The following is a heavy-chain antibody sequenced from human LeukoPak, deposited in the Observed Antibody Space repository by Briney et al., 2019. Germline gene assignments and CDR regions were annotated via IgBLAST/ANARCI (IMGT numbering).Heavy chain of an antibody. V-gene: IGHV4-39*07. Sequence: SETLSLTCIVSGDSITTSRCYWGWIRQPPGKGLEWIGSIYYSGSTYYNPSLKSRVSISMDSSKNQFSVQLTSVTAADTAVYYCARLGGYYPDYWGQGTLVTVSS. CDR3: ARLGGYYPDY. J-gene: IGHJ4*02. CDR1: GDSITTSRCY. D-gene: IGHD3-3*01. CDR2: IYYSGST.